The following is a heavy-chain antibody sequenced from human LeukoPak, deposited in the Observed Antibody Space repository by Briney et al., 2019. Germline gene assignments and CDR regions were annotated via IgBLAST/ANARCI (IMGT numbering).Heavy chain of an antibody. CDR2: INPNSGGT. V-gene: IGHV1-2*02. CDR3: ASCGMVRGVILDYYYMDV. Sequence: ASVKVSCKASGYTFTGYYMHWVRQAPGQGLEWMGWINPNSGGTNYAQKFQGRVTMTRDTSISTAYMELSSLRSEDTAVYYCASCGMVRGVILDYYYMDVWGKGTTVTVSS. D-gene: IGHD3-10*01. J-gene: IGHJ6*03. CDR1: GYTFTGYY.